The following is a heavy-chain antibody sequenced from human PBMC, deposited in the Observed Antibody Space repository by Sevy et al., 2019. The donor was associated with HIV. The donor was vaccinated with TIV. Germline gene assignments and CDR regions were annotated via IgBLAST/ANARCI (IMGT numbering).Heavy chain of an antibody. Sequence: GGSLRLSCAASGFTFSSYAMSWVRQAPGKGLEWVSAISGSGGSTYYADSVKGRFSISRDNSKNRLYLQMNSLRAEDTAVYVGAKDLYGSSSFQFDYWGQGTLVTVSS. CDR1: GFTFSSYA. J-gene: IGHJ4*02. CDR2: ISGSGGST. CDR3: AKDLYGSSSFQFDY. V-gene: IGHV3-23*01. D-gene: IGHD6-6*01.